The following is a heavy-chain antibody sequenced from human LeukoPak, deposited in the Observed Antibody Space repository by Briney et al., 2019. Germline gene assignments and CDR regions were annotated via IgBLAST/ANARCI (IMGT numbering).Heavy chain of an antibody. CDR1: GFTFSSYG. Sequence: GGSLRLSCAASGFTFSSYGMHWVRQAPGKGLDWVAFIHHDGSNKYYADSVRGRFTISRDNSKNTLYLQMNSLRAEDTAVYYCAKDPSYTAAGIDYWGQGTLVTVSS. J-gene: IGHJ4*02. CDR3: AKDPSYTAAGIDY. V-gene: IGHV3-30*02. CDR2: IHHDGSNK. D-gene: IGHD6-13*01.